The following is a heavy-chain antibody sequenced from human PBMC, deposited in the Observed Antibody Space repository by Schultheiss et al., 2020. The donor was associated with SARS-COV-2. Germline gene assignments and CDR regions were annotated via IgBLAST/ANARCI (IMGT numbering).Heavy chain of an antibody. D-gene: IGHD6-13*01. CDR2: IYSGGST. V-gene: IGHV3-66*02. CDR3: VKSRGPMIAAAANFDY. Sequence: GGSLRLSCAVSGFTFSDYYMSWIRQAPGKGLEWVSVIYSGGSTYYADSVKGRFTISRDNSKNTLYLQMNSLRAEDTAVYYCVKSRGPMIAAAANFDYWGQGTLVTVSS. J-gene: IGHJ4*02. CDR1: GFTFSDYY.